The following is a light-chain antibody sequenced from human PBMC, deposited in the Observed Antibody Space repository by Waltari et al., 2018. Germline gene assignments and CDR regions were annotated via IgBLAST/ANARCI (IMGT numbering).Light chain of an antibody. CDR1: SGHSSNI. V-gene: IGLV4-69*01. CDR3: ETGGHGTWV. CDR2: VNSDGSH. Sequence: QLVLTQSPSASASLGASVKLTCTLSSGHSSNIIAWLQQRPERGPRYLMKVNSDGSHYKGDDIPYRFSGSSSGAERYLTISSLQSEDEADYYCETGGHGTWVFGGGTKLTVL. J-gene: IGLJ3*02.